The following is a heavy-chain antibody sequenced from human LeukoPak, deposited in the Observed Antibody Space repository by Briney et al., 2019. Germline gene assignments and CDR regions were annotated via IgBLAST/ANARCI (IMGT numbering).Heavy chain of an antibody. CDR3: ARDLGGWFDP. D-gene: IGHD3-16*01. CDR1: GGSISSGGYY. Sequence: PSETLSLTCTVSGGSISSGGYYWSWIRQPPGKGLEWIGYIYHSGSTYYNPSLKSRVTISVDRSKSQFSLKLSSVTAADTAVYFCARDLGGWFDPWGQGTLVTVSS. J-gene: IGHJ5*02. V-gene: IGHV4-30-2*01. CDR2: IYHSGST.